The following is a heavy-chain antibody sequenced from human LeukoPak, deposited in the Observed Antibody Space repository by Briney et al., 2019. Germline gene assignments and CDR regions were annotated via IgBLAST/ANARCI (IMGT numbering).Heavy chain of an antibody. V-gene: IGHV3-30*01. CDR1: GFTFSSYA. CDR3: ARDPHSSTAPYYFYY. D-gene: IGHD2-2*01. J-gene: IGHJ4*02. Sequence: GGSLRLSCAASGFTFSSYAMHWVRQAPGKGLEWVAVISYDGSNKYYADSVKGRFTISRDNSKNTLYLQMNSLRAEGAAVYYCARDPHSSTAPYYFYYWGQGTLVTVSS. CDR2: ISYDGSNK.